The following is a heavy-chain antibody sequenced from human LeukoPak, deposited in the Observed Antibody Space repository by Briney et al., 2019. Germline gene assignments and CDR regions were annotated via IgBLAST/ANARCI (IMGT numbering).Heavy chain of an antibody. CDR3: AGVAGYTSFFDY. Sequence: ASVKVSCKASGGTFSSYAISWVRQAPGQGLEWMGRIIPIFGTANYAQKFQGGVTITTDDSTSTAYMELSSLRSEDTAVYYCAGVAGYTSFFDYWGQGTLVTVSS. V-gene: IGHV1-69*05. CDR1: GGTFSSYA. J-gene: IGHJ4*02. CDR2: IIPIFGTA. D-gene: IGHD6-19*01.